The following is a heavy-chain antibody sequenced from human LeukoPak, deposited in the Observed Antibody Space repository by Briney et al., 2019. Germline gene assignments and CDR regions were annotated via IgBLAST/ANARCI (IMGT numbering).Heavy chain of an antibody. CDR3: AKTTAGNSSGRNPGWPVDY. CDR1: GFTFNSYA. D-gene: IGHD6-19*01. J-gene: IGHJ4*02. Sequence: GGSLRLSCAASGFTFNSYAMTWVRQAPGKGLEWVSHVSGSGGITYYADSVKGRFTIFRDNSKNTLYLQMNSLGADDTAVYYCAKTTAGNSSGRNPGWPVDYWGQGALVTVSS. CDR2: VSGSGGIT. V-gene: IGHV3-23*01.